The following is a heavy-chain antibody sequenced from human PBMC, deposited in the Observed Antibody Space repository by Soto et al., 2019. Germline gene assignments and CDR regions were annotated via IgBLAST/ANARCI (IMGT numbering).Heavy chain of an antibody. Sequence: SETLSLTXAVYGGSFSGYYWSWIRQPPGKGLEWIGEINHSGSTNYNPSLKSRVTISVDTSKNQFSLKLSSVTAADTAVYYCARGDIVVVPAAMGPSFYYYYGMDVWGQGTTVTVSS. CDR1: GGSFSGYY. CDR2: INHSGST. D-gene: IGHD2-2*01. J-gene: IGHJ6*02. CDR3: ARGDIVVVPAAMGPSFYYYYGMDV. V-gene: IGHV4-34*01.